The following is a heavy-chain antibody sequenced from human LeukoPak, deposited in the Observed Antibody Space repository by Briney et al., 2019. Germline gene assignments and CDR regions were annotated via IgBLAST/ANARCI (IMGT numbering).Heavy chain of an antibody. J-gene: IGHJ3*02. CDR2: IYSGGST. D-gene: IGHD5-18*01. Sequence: PGGSLRLSCAASGFTVSSNYMSWVRQAPGKGLVGVTVIYSGGSTYYADSVKGRFTISRDKSKNTLYLQMNSLRAEDTAVYYCARDLGSYGSVDAFDIWGQGTMVTVSS. CDR3: ARDLGSYGSVDAFDI. V-gene: IGHV3-53*01. CDR1: GFTVSSNY.